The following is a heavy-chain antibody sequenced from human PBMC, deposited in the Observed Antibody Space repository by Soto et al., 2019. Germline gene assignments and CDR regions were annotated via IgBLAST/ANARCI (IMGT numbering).Heavy chain of an antibody. V-gene: IGHV3-23*01. Sequence: GGSLRLSCAASGFTFSSHAMSWVRQAPGKGLEWVSAITGSGRNTYHADSVKGRFTISRDNAKNTLYLQMSSLGAEDTAVYYCAKGSASIRPYFFDYWGQGALVTVSS. CDR1: GFTFSSHA. CDR3: AKGSASIRPYFFDY. J-gene: IGHJ4*02. CDR2: ITGSGRNT. D-gene: IGHD2-2*01.